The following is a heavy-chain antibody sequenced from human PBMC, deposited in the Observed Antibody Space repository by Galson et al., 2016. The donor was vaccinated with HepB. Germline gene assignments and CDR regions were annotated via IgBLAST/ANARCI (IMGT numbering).Heavy chain of an antibody. CDR1: EFTFSSNW. CDR3: VRSAVGATNAFGI. V-gene: IGHV3-74*01. D-gene: IGHD1-26*01. CDR2: INSDGSRT. Sequence: SLRLSCAASEFTFSSNWMHWVRQAPGKGLVWVSRINSDGSRTDFADSVKGRFTISRDNAKNTLYLQMNSLRAEDTAVYYCVRSAVGATNAFGIWGQGTMVTVSS. J-gene: IGHJ3*02.